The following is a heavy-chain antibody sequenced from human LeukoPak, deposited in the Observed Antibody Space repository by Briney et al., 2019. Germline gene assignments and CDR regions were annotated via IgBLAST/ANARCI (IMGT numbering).Heavy chain of an antibody. Sequence: GAPVKVSCKASGGTFSSYAISWVRQAPGQGLEWMGGIIPIFGTANYAQKFQGRVTITADESTSTAYMELSSLRSEDTAVNYCARVRAELGVDPWGQGTLVTVSS. D-gene: IGHD3-16*01. CDR3: ARVRAELGVDP. CDR1: GGTFSSYA. V-gene: IGHV1-69*13. J-gene: IGHJ5*02. CDR2: IIPIFGTA.